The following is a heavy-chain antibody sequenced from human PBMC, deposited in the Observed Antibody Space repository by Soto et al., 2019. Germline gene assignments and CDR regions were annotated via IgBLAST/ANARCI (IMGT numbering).Heavy chain of an antibody. Sequence: QVQLQESGPGLVKPSETLSLTCTVSGGSVSGGSYYWSWIRQPPGKGLEWIGYIYYSGSTNYNPSLQSRVTISVDTSKNQFSLKLRSATAADTAVYYCARDVDFGEGKTWGQGTLVTVSS. CDR1: GGSVSGGSYY. V-gene: IGHV4-61*01. CDR2: IYYSGST. D-gene: IGHD3-3*01. CDR3: ARDVDFGEGKT. J-gene: IGHJ5*02.